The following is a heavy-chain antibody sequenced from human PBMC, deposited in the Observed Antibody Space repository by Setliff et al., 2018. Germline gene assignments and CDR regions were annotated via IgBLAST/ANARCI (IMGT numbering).Heavy chain of an antibody. CDR3: AITMTTGVDFFDY. V-gene: IGHV3-73*01. CDR2: IRSNADSYAT. CDR1: GFTFSGSA. Sequence: GGSLRLSCAASGFTFSGSAVHWVRQASGRGLAWVGRIRSNADSYATAYAASVKARFTISRDDSKNTAYLQVNSLKTEDTAVYYCAITMTTGVDFFDYWGQGTPVTVSS. J-gene: IGHJ4*02. D-gene: IGHD4-17*01.